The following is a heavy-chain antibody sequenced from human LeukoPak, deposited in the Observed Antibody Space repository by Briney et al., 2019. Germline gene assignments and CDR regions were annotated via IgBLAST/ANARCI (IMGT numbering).Heavy chain of an antibody. CDR1: GFTFSDYY. Sequence: TGGSLRLSCAVSGFTFSDYYMTWIRQAPGKGLVWVSYIGRTGSTKFYADSLEGRFTISRDNAKNSLYLQMNSLRAEDTAVYYCARRYCSTTNCLFDYWGQGTLVTVSS. CDR2: IGRTGSTK. V-gene: IGHV3-11*04. CDR3: ARRYCSTTNCLFDY. D-gene: IGHD2-2*01. J-gene: IGHJ4*02.